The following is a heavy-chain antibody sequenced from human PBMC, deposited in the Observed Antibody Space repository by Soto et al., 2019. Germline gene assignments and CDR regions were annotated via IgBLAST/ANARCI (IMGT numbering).Heavy chain of an antibody. J-gene: IGHJ6*02. CDR1: GFTFSSYG. CDR2: IWYDGSNK. Sequence: GGSLRLSCAASGFTFSSYGMHWVRQAPGKGLEWVAVIWYDGSNKYYTDSVKGRFTISRDNSKNTLYLQMNSLRAEDTAVYYCARDSYCGGDCYSKIGYYYGMDVWGQGTTVTVSS. V-gene: IGHV3-33*01. CDR3: ARDSYCGGDCYSKIGYYYGMDV. D-gene: IGHD2-21*02.